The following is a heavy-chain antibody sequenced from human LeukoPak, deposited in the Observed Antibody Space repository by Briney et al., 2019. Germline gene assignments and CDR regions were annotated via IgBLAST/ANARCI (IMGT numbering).Heavy chain of an antibody. CDR1: GLTFSNAW. Sequence: GGSLRLSCAASGLTFSNAWMSWVRQAPGKGLEWVSAISGSGGSTYYADSVKGRFTISRDNSKNALYLQMNSLRAEDTAVYYCAKHPRVQLVPPCYYYMDVWGKGTTVTVSS. CDR2: ISGSGGST. D-gene: IGHD6-6*01. CDR3: AKHPRVQLVPPCYYYMDV. J-gene: IGHJ6*03. V-gene: IGHV3-23*01.